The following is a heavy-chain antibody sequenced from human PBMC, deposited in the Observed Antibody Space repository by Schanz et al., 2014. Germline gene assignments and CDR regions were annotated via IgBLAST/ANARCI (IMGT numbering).Heavy chain of an antibody. D-gene: IGHD3-9*01. J-gene: IGHJ4*02. CDR1: GFTVSSDH. V-gene: IGHV3-23*04. CDR3: AKQIHYDILTVTRN. CDR2: ISGTTTYT. Sequence: EVRLVESGGGLVQPGGSLGLSCVVSGFTVSSDHMSWVRQAPGKGLEWVSYISGTTTYTNYADSVKGRFTISRDNSKNTLYLQMNSLRAEDTAVYYCAKQIHYDILTVTRNWGQGTLVTVSS.